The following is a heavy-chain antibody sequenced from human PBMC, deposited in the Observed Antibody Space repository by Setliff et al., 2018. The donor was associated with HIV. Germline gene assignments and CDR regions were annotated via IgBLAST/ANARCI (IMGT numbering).Heavy chain of an antibody. J-gene: IGHJ3*02. CDR2: ISGSGDST. V-gene: IGHV3-23*01. CDR3: AKMHTAMDPDTFDI. Sequence: GGSLRLSCAPSGFTFGGYAMSWVRQAPGKGLEWVSVISGSGDSTFYADSLKGRFTISRDNSKNTMFLQMNSLRVEDTAIYYCAKMHTAMDPDTFDIWGQGTMVTVSS. CDR1: GFTFGGYA. D-gene: IGHD5-18*01.